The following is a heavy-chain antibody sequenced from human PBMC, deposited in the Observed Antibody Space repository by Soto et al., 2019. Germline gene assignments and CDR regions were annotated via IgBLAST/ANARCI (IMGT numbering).Heavy chain of an antibody. Sequence: GGSLRLSCAASRFTFSSYAMSWVRQAPGKGLEWVSAISSSGGSTYYADSVKGRFTISRDNSKDTLSLQMNTLRAEDTAVYYCAKGSSSSRNYYFDYWGQGAQVTVSS. J-gene: IGHJ4*02. CDR1: RFTFSSYA. CDR2: ISSSGGST. V-gene: IGHV3-23*01. D-gene: IGHD6-6*01. CDR3: AKGSSSSRNYYFDY.